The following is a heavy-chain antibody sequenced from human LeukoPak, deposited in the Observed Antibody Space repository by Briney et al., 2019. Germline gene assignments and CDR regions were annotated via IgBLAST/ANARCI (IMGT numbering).Heavy chain of an antibody. CDR2: INPNSGGT. CDR3: AGTGHYDFWSGFSTNWFDP. V-gene: IGHV1-2*06. D-gene: IGHD3-3*01. Sequence: GASVKVSCKASGYTFTGYYMHWVRQAPGQGLEWMGRINPNSGGTNYAQRLQGRVTMTTDTSTSTAYMELRSLRSDDTAVYYCAGTGHYDFWSGFSTNWFDPWGQGTLVTVSS. CDR1: GYTFTGYY. J-gene: IGHJ5*02.